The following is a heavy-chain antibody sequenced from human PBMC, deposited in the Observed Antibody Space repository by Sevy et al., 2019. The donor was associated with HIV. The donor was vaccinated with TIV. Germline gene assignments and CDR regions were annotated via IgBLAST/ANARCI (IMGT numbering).Heavy chain of an antibody. J-gene: IGHJ4*02. D-gene: IGHD3-22*01. V-gene: IGHV3-30-3*01. Sequence: GGSLRLSCAASGFTFSSYAMHWVRQAPGKGLEWVAVISYDGSNKYYADSVKGRFTISRDNSKNTLYLQMNSLRAEDTAVYYCARDGGLYMTMTVVVISYYFDYWGQGTLVTVSS. CDR3: ARDGGLYMTMTVVVISYYFDY. CDR1: GFTFSSYA. CDR2: ISYDGSNK.